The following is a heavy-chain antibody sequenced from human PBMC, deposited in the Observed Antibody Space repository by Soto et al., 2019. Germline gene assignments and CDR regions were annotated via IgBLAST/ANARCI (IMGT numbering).Heavy chain of an antibody. CDR3: ARQDVRYYFDY. J-gene: IGHJ4*02. CDR2: IYYSGST. CDR1: GGSISSYY. Sequence: PSETLSLTCTVSGGSISSYYWSWIRQPPGKGLEWIGYIYYSGSTNYNPSLKSRVTISVDTSRNQFSLKLSSVTAADTAVYYCARQDVRYYFDYWGQGTLVTVSS. V-gene: IGHV4-59*08.